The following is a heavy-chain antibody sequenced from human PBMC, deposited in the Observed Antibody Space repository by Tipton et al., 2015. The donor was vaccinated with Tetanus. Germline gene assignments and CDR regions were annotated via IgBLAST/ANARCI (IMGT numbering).Heavy chain of an antibody. CDR2: IYYSGST. CDR1: GGSISSYY. CDR3: ARGERGGAFDI. J-gene: IGHJ3*02. D-gene: IGHD3-10*01. V-gene: IGHV4-59*12. Sequence: TLSLTCTVSGGSISSYYWSWIRQPPGKGLEWIGYIYYSGSTNYNPPLKSRVTISVDTSKNQFSLKLSSVTAADTAVYYCARGERGGAFDIWGQGTMVTVSS.